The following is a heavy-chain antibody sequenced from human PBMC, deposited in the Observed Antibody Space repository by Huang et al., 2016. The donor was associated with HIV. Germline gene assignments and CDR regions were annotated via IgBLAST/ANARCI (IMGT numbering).Heavy chain of an antibody. V-gene: IGHV3-15*01. Sequence: EVQLVESGGGLVKPGSSLRVSFEAVGFAFSKCWMSWVRQAPGKGLEGGGLIKTNVEGGTIDYAAPVKDRFRISRYDLKGIMYLEMNNLKSDDTAIYYCATWSLTAAGGNWGRGTLVTVSS. J-gene: IGHJ4*02. CDR2: IKTNVEGGTI. CDR1: GFAFSKCW. D-gene: IGHD6-13*01. CDR3: ATWSLTAAGGN.